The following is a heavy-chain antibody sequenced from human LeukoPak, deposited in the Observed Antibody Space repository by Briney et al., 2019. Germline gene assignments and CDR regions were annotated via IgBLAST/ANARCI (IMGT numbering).Heavy chain of an antibody. Sequence: GGSLRLSCAASGFTVSSNYMSWVRQAPGKGLEWVSVIYSGGSTYYADSVKGRFTISRDNSKNTLYLQMNSLRAEDTAVYYCGRALDTRNTRWGQGTLVTVSS. D-gene: IGHD1-1*01. CDR1: GFTVSSNY. J-gene: IGHJ4*02. V-gene: IGHV3-53*01. CDR2: IYSGGST. CDR3: GRALDTRNTR.